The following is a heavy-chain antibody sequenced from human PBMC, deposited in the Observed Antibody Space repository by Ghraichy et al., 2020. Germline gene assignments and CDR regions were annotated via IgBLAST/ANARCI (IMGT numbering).Heavy chain of an antibody. CDR3: AREGSWSYLSRGLAY. CDR1: GFTFSSYW. CDR2: IKQDGSEK. V-gene: IGHV3-7*03. D-gene: IGHD1-26*01. Sequence: GGSLRLSCAASGFTFSSYWMSWVRQAPGKGLEWLANIKQDGSEKYYVDYVKGRLTISRDNAKNSLYLQMNSLRAEDTAVYYCAREGSWSYLSRGLAYWCQGTLVAVSS. J-gene: IGHJ4*02.